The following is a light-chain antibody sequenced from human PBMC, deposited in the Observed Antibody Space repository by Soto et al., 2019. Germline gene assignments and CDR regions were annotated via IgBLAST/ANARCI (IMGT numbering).Light chain of an antibody. CDR2: EVT. J-gene: IGLJ1*01. V-gene: IGLV2-14*01. CDR1: SSDVGSYSH. CDR3: ISYTGSSTSDG. Sequence: HSALAQPASVSGSPGQSITISCSGTSSDVGSYSHVAWYQQFPGKTPKLIIYEVTYRPSGVSHRFSASKSGNTASLTISGLQAGDEADYYCISYTGSSTSDGFGTGTKVTVL.